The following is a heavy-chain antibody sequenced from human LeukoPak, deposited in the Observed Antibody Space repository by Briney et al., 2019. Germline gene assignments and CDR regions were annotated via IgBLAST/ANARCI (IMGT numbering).Heavy chain of an antibody. CDR1: GFTVSSNY. V-gene: IGHV3-53*01. Sequence: PGGSLRLSCAASGFTVSSNYMSWVRQAPGKGLAWVSVIYSGGSTYYADSVKGRFTISRDNSKNTLYLQMNSLRAEDTAVYYCATAPHFWSAFDYWGQGTLVTVSS. CDR3: ATAPHFWSAFDY. CDR2: IYSGGST. J-gene: IGHJ4*02. D-gene: IGHD3-3*02.